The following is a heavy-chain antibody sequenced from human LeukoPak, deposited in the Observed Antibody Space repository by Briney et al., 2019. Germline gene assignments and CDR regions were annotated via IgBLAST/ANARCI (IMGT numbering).Heavy chain of an antibody. CDR3: ARVLRYCSSTSCLNWFDP. J-gene: IGHJ5*02. CDR1: GYTFTGYY. V-gene: IGHV1-2*02. Sequence: ASVKVSCKASGYTFTGYYMHWLRQAPGQGLEWMGWINPNSGGTNYAQKFQGRVTMTRDTSISTAYMELSTLRADDTAVYYCARVLRYCSSTSCLNWFDPWGQGTLVTVSS. CDR2: INPNSGGT. D-gene: IGHD2-2*01.